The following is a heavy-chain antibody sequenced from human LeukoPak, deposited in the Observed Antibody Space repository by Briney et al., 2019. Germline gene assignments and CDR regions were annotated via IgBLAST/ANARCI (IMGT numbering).Heavy chain of an antibody. V-gene: IGHV1-18*01. CDR1: GYTFTSHG. CDR3: TILVGATSDY. CDR2: ISAYNGNT. Sequence: ASVKVSCKASGYTFTSHGISWVRQAPGQGLEWMGWISAYNGNTNYAQKLQGRVTMTTDTSTSTAYMELRSLRSDDTAVYYCTILVGATSDYWGQGTLVTVSS. D-gene: IGHD1-26*01. J-gene: IGHJ4*02.